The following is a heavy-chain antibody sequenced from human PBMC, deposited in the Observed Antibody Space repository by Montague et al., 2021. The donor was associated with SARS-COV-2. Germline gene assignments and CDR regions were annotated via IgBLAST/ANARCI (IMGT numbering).Heavy chain of an antibody. CDR2: VYNSEST. CDR3: ARHADTMVRGVSIYEGWFDP. V-gene: IGHV4-59*08. J-gene: IGHJ5*02. CDR1: GGSVSSYN. Sequence: SETLSLTCTVSGGSVSSYNWSWIRNRPGKGQEWIGYVYNSESTSSNHTLNSKVPISVDASKNQFSLKLSSVTATDTAVYYCARHADTMVRGVSIYEGWFDPWGQGTLVTVSS. D-gene: IGHD3-10*01.